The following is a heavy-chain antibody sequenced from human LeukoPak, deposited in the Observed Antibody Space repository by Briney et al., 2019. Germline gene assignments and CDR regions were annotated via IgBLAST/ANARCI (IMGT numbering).Heavy chain of an antibody. CDR3: ARDAGTSGWTPFDY. CDR1: GFTFSSYW. J-gene: IGHJ4*02. Sequence: QSGGSLRLSCAASGFTFSSYWMSWVRQAPGKGLEWVANIKQDGSEKYYVDSAKGRFTISRDNAKNSLYLQMNSLRAEDTAVYYCARDAGTSGWTPFDYWGQGTLVTVSS. CDR2: IKQDGSEK. V-gene: IGHV3-7*01. D-gene: IGHD6-19*01.